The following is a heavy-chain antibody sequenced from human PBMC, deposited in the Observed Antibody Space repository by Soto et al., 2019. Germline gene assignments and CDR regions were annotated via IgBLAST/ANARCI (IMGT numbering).Heavy chain of an antibody. Sequence: EVQLVESGGGLVKPGGSLRLSCAASGFTFSRYSMNWVRQAPGKGLEWVSSISSSSSYIYYADSVKGRFTISRDNAKNSLYLQMNSLRAEDTAVYYCARDLVTIFGVVADWGQGTLVTVSS. V-gene: IGHV3-21*01. CDR2: ISSSSSYI. CDR3: ARDLVTIFGVVAD. CDR1: GFTFSRYS. J-gene: IGHJ4*02. D-gene: IGHD3-3*01.